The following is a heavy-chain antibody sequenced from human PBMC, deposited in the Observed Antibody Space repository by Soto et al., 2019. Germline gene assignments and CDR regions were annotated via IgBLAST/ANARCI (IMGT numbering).Heavy chain of an antibody. CDR1: GGSIGSGDYY. V-gene: IGHV4-30-4*08. CDR3: TRAYHDSSGYYIDAYDI. D-gene: IGHD3-22*01. Sequence: SETLSLTCTVSGGSIGSGDYYWNWIRKPPGKGLEWIGYIFYSVIIYYNPSIKSRVIISVEKSKNKFSLKLSSVTAADTAVYYCTRAYHDSSGYYIDAYDIWGQGTMVTV. J-gene: IGHJ3*02. CDR2: IFYSVII.